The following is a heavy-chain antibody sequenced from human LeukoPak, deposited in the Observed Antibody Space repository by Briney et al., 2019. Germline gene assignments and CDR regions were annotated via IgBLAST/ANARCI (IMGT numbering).Heavy chain of an antibody. D-gene: IGHD3-22*01. J-gene: IGHJ4*02. CDR3: ARDSPDYYDSSGYYLPNFDY. CDR1: GFTFSSYA. Sequence: GGSLRLSCAASGFTFSSYAMSWVRQASGKGLEWVSYISSSSSTIYYADSVKGRFTISRDNAKNSLYLQMNSLRDEDTAVYYCARDSPDYYDSSGYYLPNFDYWGQGTLVTVSS. V-gene: IGHV3-48*02. CDR2: ISSSSSTI.